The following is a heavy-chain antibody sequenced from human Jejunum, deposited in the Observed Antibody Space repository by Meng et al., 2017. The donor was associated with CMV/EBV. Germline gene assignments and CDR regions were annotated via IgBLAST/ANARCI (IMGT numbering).Heavy chain of an antibody. J-gene: IGHJ4*02. CDR1: GGTFSSYA. V-gene: IGHV1-69*05. CDR3: ARAHDSISNPYFDF. Sequence: ASGGTFSSYAISWVRQAPGRGLEWMGGIVPLLGTVNYAQKFQGRITITTDESTSTGYMELSSLRSEDTAVYYCARAHDSISNPYFDFWGQGTLVTVSS. D-gene: IGHD3-3*02. CDR2: IVPLLGTV.